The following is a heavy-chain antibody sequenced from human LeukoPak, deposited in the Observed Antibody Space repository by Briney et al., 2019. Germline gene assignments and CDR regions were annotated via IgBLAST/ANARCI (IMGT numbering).Heavy chain of an antibody. CDR3: AKTFGWPFYFDY. D-gene: IGHD2/OR15-2a*01. J-gene: IGHJ4*02. CDR1: GFPFSSYG. V-gene: IGHV3-23*01. CDR2: ISGGGATT. Sequence: GGSLRLSCAASGFPFSSYGMGWVRQAPGKGLEWASGISGGGATTYYADSVKGRFTISRDNSKNTLHLDMSSLRAEDTAEYYCAKTFGWPFYFDYWGQGTLVTVSS.